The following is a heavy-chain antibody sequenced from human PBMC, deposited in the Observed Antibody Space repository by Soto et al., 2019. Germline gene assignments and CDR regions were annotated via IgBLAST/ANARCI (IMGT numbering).Heavy chain of an antibody. CDR2: IYYSGST. Sequence: TSETLSLTCTVSGGSISSYYWSWIRQPPGKGLKWIGYIYYSGSTNYNPSLKSRVTISVDTSKNQFSLKLRSVTAADTAVYYCMLGSGWKDFDYWGQGTLVTVSS. CDR3: MLGSGWKDFDY. CDR1: GGSISSYY. J-gene: IGHJ4*02. V-gene: IGHV4-59*08. D-gene: IGHD3-22*01.